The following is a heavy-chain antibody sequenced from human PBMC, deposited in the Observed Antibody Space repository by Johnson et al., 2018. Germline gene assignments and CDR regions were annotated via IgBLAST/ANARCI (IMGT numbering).Heavy chain of an antibody. CDR3: VRTCGGDCYSTAFNI. J-gene: IGHJ3*02. Sequence: VRLVESWGGVVQPGRSLRLSCAASRFMFNTYIMHWVRQAPGKGLEWGAVISYDVTKTYYADSVKGTFTISRDNSKNTLYLQMKSLRPEDTAVYYCVRTCGGDCYSTAFNIWGQGTVVTVSS. V-gene: IGHV3-30*03. CDR2: ISYDVTKT. D-gene: IGHD2-21*02. CDR1: RFMFNTYI.